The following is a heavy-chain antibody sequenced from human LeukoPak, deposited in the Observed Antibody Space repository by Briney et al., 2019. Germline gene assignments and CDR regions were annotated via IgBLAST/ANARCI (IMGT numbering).Heavy chain of an antibody. Sequence: PSETLSLTCSVSGGSLTNYYWGWIRQPPGKGLEFIGYIHSDGTTNYDSSLQSRVAISLDTSKIPFSLRLYSVTAADTALYFCARLNFRGGEALHFDSWGQGTLVTVSS. D-gene: IGHD3-16*01. CDR2: IHSDGTT. J-gene: IGHJ4*02. CDR3: ARLNFRGGEALHFDS. V-gene: IGHV4-4*09. CDR1: GGSLTNYY.